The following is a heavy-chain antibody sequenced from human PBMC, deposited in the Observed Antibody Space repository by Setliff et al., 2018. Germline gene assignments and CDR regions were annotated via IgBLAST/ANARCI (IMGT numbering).Heavy chain of an antibody. CDR1: GGSFSGYY. J-gene: IGHJ2*01. V-gene: IGHV4-34*01. D-gene: IGHD4-17*01. CDR3: ARGTKTMVINYWYFDV. Sequence: SETLSLTCAVYGGSFSGYYWSWIRQPPGKGLEWIGEINHSGSTNFHPSLKSRVAISVDPSKNQFYLNLRSVTAADTAVYFCARGTKTMVINYWYFDVWGQGTLVTVSS. CDR2: INHSGST.